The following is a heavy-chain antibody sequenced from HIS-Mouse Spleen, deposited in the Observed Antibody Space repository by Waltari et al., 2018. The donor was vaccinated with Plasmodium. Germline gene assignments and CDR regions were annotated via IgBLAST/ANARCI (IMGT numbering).Heavy chain of an antibody. CDR2: IYYSGST. CDR1: GGSISSYY. D-gene: IGHD6-13*01. J-gene: IGHJ4*02. V-gene: IGHV4-59*08. CDR3: ARHRYSSSWYSY. Sequence: QVQLQESGPGLVKPSETLSLTCTVSGGSISSYYWSWIRQPPGKGQEWIVYIYYSGSTHNNPARKTRVTISGDTSKNQFSLKLGSVTAADTAVYDCARHRYSSSWYSYWGQGTLVTVSS.